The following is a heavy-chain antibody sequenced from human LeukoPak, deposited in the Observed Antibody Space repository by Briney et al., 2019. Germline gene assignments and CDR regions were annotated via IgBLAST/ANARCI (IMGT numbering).Heavy chain of an antibody. Sequence: PGGSLRLSCAASGFTVITNDMSSVRQAPQKGLEWVSVLYSDGNTKYADSVQGRFTISRDNSKNTLYLEMNSLSPDDTAVYYCARGVEPLAANTLAYWGQGTLVTVSS. CDR3: ARGVEPLAANTLAY. V-gene: IGHV3-53*01. J-gene: IGHJ4*02. CDR1: GFTVITND. CDR2: LYSDGNT. D-gene: IGHD3-16*01.